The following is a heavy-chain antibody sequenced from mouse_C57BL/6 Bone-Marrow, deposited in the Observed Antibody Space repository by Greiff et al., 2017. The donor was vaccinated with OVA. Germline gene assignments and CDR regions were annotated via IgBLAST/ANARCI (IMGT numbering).Heavy chain of an antibody. CDR1: GYTFTSYW. J-gene: IGHJ1*03. CDR2: IHPNSGST. CDR3: TRGREYFDV. V-gene: IGHV1-64*01. Sequence: QVQLQQPGAELVKPGASVKLSCKASGYTFTSYWMHWVKQRPGQGLEWIGMIHPNSGSTNYDEKFKSKATLTVDKSSSTAYMQLSSLTSEDAAVYYCTRGREYFDVWGTGTTVTVSS.